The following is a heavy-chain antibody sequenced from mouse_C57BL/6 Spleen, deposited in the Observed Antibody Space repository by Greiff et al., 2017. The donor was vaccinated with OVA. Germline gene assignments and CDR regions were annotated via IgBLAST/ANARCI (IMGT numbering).Heavy chain of an antibody. J-gene: IGHJ2*01. CDR2: ISSGSSTI. V-gene: IGHV5-17*01. CDR1: GFTFSDYG. CDR3: AGIYYEYDGFDY. Sequence: EVKVVESGGGLVKPGGSLKLSCAASGFTFSDYGMHWVRQAPEKGLEWVAYISSGSSTIYYADTVKGRFTISRDNAKNTLFLQMTSLRSEDTAMYYCAGIYYEYDGFDYWGQGTTLTVSS. D-gene: IGHD2-4*01.